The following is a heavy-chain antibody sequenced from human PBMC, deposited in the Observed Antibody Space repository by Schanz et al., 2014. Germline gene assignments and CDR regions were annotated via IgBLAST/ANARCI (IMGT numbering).Heavy chain of an antibody. CDR2: LWHDGSKK. CDR1: GFSFSDYY. Sequence: VQVVQSGGGLVKPGGSLRLSCVASGFSFSDYYMSWIRQAPGKGLEWVAILWHDGSKKYYADSVKGRFTVSRDNSKNTLYLQLNSLRAEDTAVYYCARDFHGYGPHLDYWGQGSLVTVSS. CDR3: ARDFHGYGPHLDY. D-gene: IGHD5-12*01. V-gene: IGHV3-33*08. J-gene: IGHJ4*02.